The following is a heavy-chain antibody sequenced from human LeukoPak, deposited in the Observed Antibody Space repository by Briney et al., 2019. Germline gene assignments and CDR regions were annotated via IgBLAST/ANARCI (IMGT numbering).Heavy chain of an antibody. Sequence: NPSETLSLTCTVSGGSISSYYWSWIRQPPGKGLEWIGYIYYSGSTNYNPSLKSRVTISVDTSKNQFSLKLSSVTAADTAVYYCARVGVWWEPSVYFDYWGQGTLVTVSS. CDR2: IYYSGST. CDR3: ARVGVWWEPSVYFDY. J-gene: IGHJ4*02. D-gene: IGHD1-26*01. CDR1: GGSISSYY. V-gene: IGHV4-59*01.